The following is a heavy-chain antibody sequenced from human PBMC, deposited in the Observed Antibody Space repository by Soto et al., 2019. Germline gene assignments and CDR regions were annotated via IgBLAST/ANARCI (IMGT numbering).Heavy chain of an antibody. V-gene: IGHV1-69*06. D-gene: IGHD4-4*01. CDR1: GGTFDRHT. CDR2: IIPIFSTP. Sequence: APVKVSCKASGGTFDRHTINWVRQAPGQGLEWMGGIIPIFSTPKYAQKFQGRVMLTADKSTSTAYMELSSLRYEDTAVYYCARGGLQAQGVQYNHYAMDVWGQGXTVTVYS. J-gene: IGHJ6*02. CDR3: ARGGLQAQGVQYNHYAMDV.